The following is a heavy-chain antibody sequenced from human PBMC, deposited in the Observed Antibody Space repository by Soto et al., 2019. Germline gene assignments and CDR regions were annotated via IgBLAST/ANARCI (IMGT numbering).Heavy chain of an antibody. CDR3: ARSKAATFHYYYYMDV. CDR1: GGTFSSYT. Sequence: QVQLVQSGAEVKKPGSSVKVSCKASGGTFSSYTISWVRQAPGQGLEWMGRIIPILGIANYAQKFQGRVTITADKSTSTAYMELSSLRSEDTAVYYCARSKAATFHYYYYMDVWGKGTTVTVSS. CDR2: IIPILGIA. D-gene: IGHD2-15*01. J-gene: IGHJ6*03. V-gene: IGHV1-69*02.